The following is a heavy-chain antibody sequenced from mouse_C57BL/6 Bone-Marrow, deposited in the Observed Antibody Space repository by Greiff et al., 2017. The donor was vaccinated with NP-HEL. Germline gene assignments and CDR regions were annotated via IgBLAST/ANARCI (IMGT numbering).Heavy chain of an antibody. Sequence: VQLQQPGAELVKPGASVKLSCKASGYTFTSYWMHWVKQRPGQGLEWIGMIHPNSGSTNYNEKFKSKATLTVDNSSSTAYMQLSSLTSEDSAVYYCAREELAYFDYWGQGTTLTVSS. D-gene: IGHD1-3*01. CDR1: GYTFTSYW. V-gene: IGHV1-64*01. CDR3: AREELAYFDY. J-gene: IGHJ2*01. CDR2: IHPNSGST.